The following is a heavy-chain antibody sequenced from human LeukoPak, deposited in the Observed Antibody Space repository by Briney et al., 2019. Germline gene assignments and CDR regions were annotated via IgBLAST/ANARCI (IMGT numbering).Heavy chain of an antibody. Sequence: GGSLRLSCAASGFTFSSYSMNWVRQAPGKGLKWVSSISSSSSYIYYADSVKGRFTISRDNAKNSLYLQMNSLRAEDTAVYYCARDGSSWSDWFDPWGQGTLVTVSS. CDR2: ISSSSSYI. CDR3: ARDGSSWSDWFDP. D-gene: IGHD6-13*01. V-gene: IGHV3-21*01. J-gene: IGHJ5*02. CDR1: GFTFSSYS.